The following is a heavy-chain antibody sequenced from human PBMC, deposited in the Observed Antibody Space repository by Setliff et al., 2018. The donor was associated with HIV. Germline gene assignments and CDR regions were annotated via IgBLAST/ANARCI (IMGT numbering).Heavy chain of an antibody. CDR2: MNPHNGDT. D-gene: IGHD3-10*01. V-gene: IGHV1-8*02. CDR3: ARESSSGAFDI. Sequence: GASVKVSCKASGYTFTNYDINWVQQATGQGLEWMGWMNPHNGDTGYAQKFQGRVTMTRNTSISTAYMELSSLRFEDTAVYYCARESSSGAFDIWGQGTMVTVSS. J-gene: IGHJ3*02. CDR1: GYTFTNYD.